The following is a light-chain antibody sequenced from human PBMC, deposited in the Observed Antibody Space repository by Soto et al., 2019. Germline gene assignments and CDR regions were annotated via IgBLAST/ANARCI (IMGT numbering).Light chain of an antibody. V-gene: IGKV1-39*01. CDR3: QQSFEIPVT. J-gene: IGKJ2*01. CDR2: SAS. CDR1: QTIRTS. Sequence: DIQMTQSPSSLPASIGDRVTITCRASQTIRTSLNWYQQKAGKAPNLLISSASSLHSGVPSRFTGTGSGTDSTLTISSLQSEDFATYFCQQSFEIPVTFGQGTKLEI.